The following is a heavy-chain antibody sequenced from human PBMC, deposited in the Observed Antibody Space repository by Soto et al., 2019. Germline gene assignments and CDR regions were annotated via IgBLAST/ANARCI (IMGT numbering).Heavy chain of an antibody. CDR1: GGSISSYY. Sequence: SETLSLTCPVSGGSISSYYWSWIRQPPGKGLEWIGYIYYSGSINYSPSLKNRVAISVDTSKNQFSLTLSSVTAADTAVYYCVRDPHNYGVPAGGMDVWGQGTTVTVSS. J-gene: IGHJ6*02. D-gene: IGHD4-17*01. V-gene: IGHV4-59*01. CDR2: IYYSGSI. CDR3: VRDPHNYGVPAGGMDV.